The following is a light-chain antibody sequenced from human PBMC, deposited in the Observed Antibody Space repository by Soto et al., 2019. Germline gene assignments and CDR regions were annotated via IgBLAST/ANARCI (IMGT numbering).Light chain of an antibody. V-gene: IGKV1-27*01. CDR2: AAS. J-gene: IGKJ4*01. CDR1: RNIERW. Sequence: PSTLSASVGDRVTITCLASRNIERWLAWYQQKPGKAPKLLIYAASTLQSGVPSRFSGSGSGTDFTLTISSLQPEDVATYYCQKYNSAVDTFGGGTKVDIK. CDR3: QKYNSAVDT.